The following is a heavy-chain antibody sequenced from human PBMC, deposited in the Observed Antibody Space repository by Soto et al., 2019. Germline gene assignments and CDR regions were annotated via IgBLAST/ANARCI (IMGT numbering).Heavy chain of an antibody. Sequence: ASVKVSCKASGYTFTRYDINWVRQATGQGLEWMGWMNPNSGNTGYAQKFQGRVTMTRNTSISTAYMELSSLRSEDTAVYYCARGGVIIGSHYYYYGMDVWGQGTTVTVSS. J-gene: IGHJ6*02. D-gene: IGHD2-15*01. CDR3: ARGGVIIGSHYYYYGMDV. V-gene: IGHV1-8*01. CDR2: MNPNSGNT. CDR1: GYTFTRYD.